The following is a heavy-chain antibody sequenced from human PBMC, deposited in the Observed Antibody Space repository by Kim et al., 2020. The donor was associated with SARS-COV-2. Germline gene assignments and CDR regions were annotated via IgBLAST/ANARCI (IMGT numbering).Heavy chain of an antibody. CDR2: TYYRSKWYN. CDR3: ARDPMYSSGWPGWFDP. CDR1: GDSVSSNSAA. D-gene: IGHD6-19*01. J-gene: IGHJ5*02. Sequence: SQTLSLTCAISGDSVSSNSAAWNWIRQSPSRGLEWLGRTYYRSKWYNDYAVSVKSRITINPDTSKNQFSLQLNSVTPEDTAVYYCARDPMYSSGWPGWFDPCGQGTLVTVSA. V-gene: IGHV6-1*01.